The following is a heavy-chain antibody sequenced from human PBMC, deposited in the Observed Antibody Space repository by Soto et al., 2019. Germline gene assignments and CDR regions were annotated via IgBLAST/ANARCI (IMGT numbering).Heavy chain of an antibody. CDR1: GFTVSSNY. J-gene: IGHJ5*02. CDR2: IKSKTDGGTT. V-gene: IGHV3-15*01. Sequence: EVQLVESGGGLVQPGGSLRLSCAASGFTVSSNYMSWVRQAPGKGLEWVGRIKSKTDGGTTDYAAPVKGRFTISRDDSKNTLYLQMNSLKTEDTAVYYCTTDLAYCSGGSCYWFDPWGQGTLVTVSS. D-gene: IGHD2-15*01. CDR3: TTDLAYCSGGSCYWFDP.